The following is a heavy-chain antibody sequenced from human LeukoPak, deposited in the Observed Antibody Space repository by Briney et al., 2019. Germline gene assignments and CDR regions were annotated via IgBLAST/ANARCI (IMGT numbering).Heavy chain of an antibody. J-gene: IGHJ6*03. Sequence: SETLSLTCAVYGGSFSGYYWSWIRQPPGKGLEWIGEINHSGSTNYNPSLKSRVTISVDTSKNQFSLKLSSVTAADTAVYYCARGRMVRGVNKVPHYYYYMDVWGKGTTVTVSS. CDR1: GGSFSGYY. D-gene: IGHD3-10*01. CDR2: INHSGST. V-gene: IGHV4-34*01. CDR3: ARGRMVRGVNKVPHYYYYMDV.